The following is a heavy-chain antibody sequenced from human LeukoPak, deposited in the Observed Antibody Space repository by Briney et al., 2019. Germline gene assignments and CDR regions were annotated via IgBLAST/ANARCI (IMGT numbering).Heavy chain of an antibody. Sequence: SETLSLTCSVSGGFITGNYWSRIRQPAGKGLEWIGRIYSSGSTDYNFSLKSRLTMSLDTSKDQFSLKLNSVTAADTAVYYCARDPGSYLDYWGQGILVTVSS. D-gene: IGHD3-10*01. CDR1: GGFITGNY. CDR3: ARDPGSYLDY. CDR2: IYSSGST. V-gene: IGHV4-4*07. J-gene: IGHJ4*02.